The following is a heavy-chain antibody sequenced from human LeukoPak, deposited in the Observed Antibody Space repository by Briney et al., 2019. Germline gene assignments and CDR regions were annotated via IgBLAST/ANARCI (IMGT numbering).Heavy chain of an antibody. CDR2: ISGSGGST. CDR1: GFTFSSYA. CDR3: AKGFVPYDFWSGYYVGYGEDY. Sequence: PGGSLRLSCAASGFTFSSYAMSWVRQAPGKGLEWVSAISGSGGSTYYADSVKGRFTISRDNSKNTLYLQMNSLRAEDTAVYYCAKGFVPYDFWSGYYVGYGEDYWGQGTLVTVSS. J-gene: IGHJ4*02. D-gene: IGHD3-3*01. V-gene: IGHV3-23*01.